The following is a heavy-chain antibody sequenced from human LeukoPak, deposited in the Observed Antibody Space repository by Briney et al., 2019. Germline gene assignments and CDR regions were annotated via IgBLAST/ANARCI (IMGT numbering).Heavy chain of an antibody. CDR1: GGSISSSSYY. CDR2: IYYSGST. CDR3: ARSGWEFWSGYYDY. D-gene: IGHD3-3*01. Sequence: SETLSLTCTVSGGSISSSSYYWGWIRQPPGKGLEWIGSIYYSGSTYYDPSLKSRVTISVDTSKNQFSLKLSSVTAADTAVYYCARSGWEFWSGYYDYWGQGTLVTVSS. V-gene: IGHV4-39*01. J-gene: IGHJ4*02.